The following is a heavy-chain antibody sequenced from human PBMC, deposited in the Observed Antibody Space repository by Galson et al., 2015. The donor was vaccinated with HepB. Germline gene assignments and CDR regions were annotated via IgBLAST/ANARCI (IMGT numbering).Heavy chain of an antibody. D-gene: IGHD3-10*01. J-gene: IGHJ4*02. CDR3: ARFGGSSFERYQFDF. Sequence: QSGAEVKKSGESLKISCKGSGYDIFGYWIAWVRQTPGKGLEVMVLIYPDDSGTRYSQSFQGKVTMSADKSTSTAYLQWISLKDSDTAMYYCARFGGSSFERYQFDFWGQGTLVSVSS. CDR2: IYPDDSGT. CDR1: GYDIFGYW. V-gene: IGHV5-51*03.